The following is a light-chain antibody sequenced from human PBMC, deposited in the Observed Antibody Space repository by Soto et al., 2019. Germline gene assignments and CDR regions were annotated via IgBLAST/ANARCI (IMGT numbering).Light chain of an antibody. CDR3: GAWDESLNGYV. CDR1: SSNIGNNY. Sequence: QSVLTQPPSVSAAPGQKVTISCSGSSSNIGNNYVSWYQQLPGTAPKLLIYDNNKRPSGIPDRFSGSKSGTSATLGITGLQTGDEADYYCGAWDESLNGYVFGTGTKVTVL. CDR2: DNN. V-gene: IGLV1-51*01. J-gene: IGLJ1*01.